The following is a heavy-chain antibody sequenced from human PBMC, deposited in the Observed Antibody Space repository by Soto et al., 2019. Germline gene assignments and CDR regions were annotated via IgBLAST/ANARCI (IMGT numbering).Heavy chain of an antibody. V-gene: IGHV3-74*01. Sequence: EVQLVESGGGLVQPGGSLRLSCVVSRIIFSTYRMHWVRQAPGKGLVWVSHIKSDGTVTHYTDSVRGRFIISRDKGNNTLFLKMNSLRAEDTAVYYCARDNYDFWSGYYLDYWGQGTLVTVSS. CDR3: ARDNYDFWSGYYLDY. CDR2: IKSDGTVT. D-gene: IGHD3-3*01. J-gene: IGHJ4*02. CDR1: RIIFSTYR.